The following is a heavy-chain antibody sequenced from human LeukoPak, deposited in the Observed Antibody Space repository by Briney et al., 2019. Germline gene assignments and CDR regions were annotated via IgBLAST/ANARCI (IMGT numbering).Heavy chain of an antibody. CDR2: ISSCSSYI. CDR3: ARDSLSRYCSGGSCYPDAFDI. J-gene: IGHJ3*02. CDR1: GFTFSSYS. V-gene: IGHV3-21*01. Sequence: GGSLRLSCAASGFTFSSYSMNWVRQAPGKGLEWVSSISSCSSYIYYADSVKGRFTISRDNAKNSLYLQMNSLRAEDTAVYYCARDSLSRYCSGGSCYPDAFDIWGQGTMVTVSS. D-gene: IGHD2-15*01.